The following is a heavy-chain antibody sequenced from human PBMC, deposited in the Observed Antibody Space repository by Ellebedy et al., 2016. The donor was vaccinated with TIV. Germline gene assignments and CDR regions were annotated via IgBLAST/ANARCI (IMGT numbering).Heavy chain of an antibody. CDR2: ISSSGGTI. CDR3: ARDTRFIDQQHNWFDP. D-gene: IGHD2-2*01. Sequence: GESLKISCAASGFTFSDYAMSWIRQAPGKGLEWVSYISSSGGTIYYADSVKGRFTISRDNAKNSLYLQMNSLRAGDTAVYYCARDTRFIDQQHNWFDPWGQGTLVTASS. V-gene: IGHV3-11*01. CDR1: GFTFSDYA. J-gene: IGHJ5*02.